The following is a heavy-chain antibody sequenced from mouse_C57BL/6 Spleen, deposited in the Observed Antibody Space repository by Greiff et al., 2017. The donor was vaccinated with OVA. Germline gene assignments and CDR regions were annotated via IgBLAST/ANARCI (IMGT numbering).Heavy chain of an antibody. J-gene: IGHJ3*01. CDR3: ESGSRYWFAY. CDR2: ISDGGSYT. Sequence: EVKLMESGGGLVKPGGSLKLSCAASGFTFSSYAMSWVRQTPEKRLEWVATISDGGSYTYYPDNVKGRFTISRDNAKNNLYLQMSHLKSEETAMYCCESGSRYWFAYWGQGTLVTVSA. CDR1: GFTFSSYA. V-gene: IGHV5-4*03. D-gene: IGHD1-1*01.